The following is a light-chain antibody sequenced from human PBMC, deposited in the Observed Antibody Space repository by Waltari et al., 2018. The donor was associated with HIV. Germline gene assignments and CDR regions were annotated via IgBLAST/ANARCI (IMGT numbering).Light chain of an antibody. CDR1: TLDLKC. CDR3: QAWGDRPVV. Sequence: QPLSVSVSPGQPVTITCSGDTLDLKCFAWYQQRPGQSPVLVLYEDNKRASEIPERFSGSHTGKTASLTIGGAQTMDEADNFCQAWGDRPVVFGGGTKLTVL. J-gene: IGLJ2*01. V-gene: IGLV3-1*01. CDR2: EDN.